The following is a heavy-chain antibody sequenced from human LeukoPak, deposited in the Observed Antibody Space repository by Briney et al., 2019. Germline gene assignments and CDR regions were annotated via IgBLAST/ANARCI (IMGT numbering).Heavy chain of an antibody. CDR2: ISAYNGNT. D-gene: IGHD3-3*01. CDR3: ARVLNYDFWSGYYTGTLDY. V-gene: IGHV1-18*01. CDR1: GYTFTSYG. Sequence: ASVKVYCKASGYTFTSYGISWVRQAPGQGLEWMGWISAYNGNTNYAQKLQGRVTMTTDTSTSTAYMELRSLRSDDTAVYYCARVLNYDFWSGYYTGTLDYWGQGTLVTVSS. J-gene: IGHJ4*02.